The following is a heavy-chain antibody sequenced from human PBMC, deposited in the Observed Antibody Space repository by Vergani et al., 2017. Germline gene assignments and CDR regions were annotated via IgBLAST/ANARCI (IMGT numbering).Heavy chain of an antibody. CDR1: GFTFSSYA. CDR3: ARGALRYGYYYYYGMDV. J-gene: IGHJ6*02. D-gene: IGHD1-14*01. V-gene: IGHV3-30-3*01. Sequence: QVQLVESGGGVVQPGRSLRLSCAASGFTFSSYAMHWVRQAPGKGLEWVAVISYDGSNKYYADSVKGRFTITRDNSKNTLYLQLNSLRAEDTAVYYCARGALRYGYYYYYGMDVWGQGTTVTVSS. CDR2: ISYDGSNK.